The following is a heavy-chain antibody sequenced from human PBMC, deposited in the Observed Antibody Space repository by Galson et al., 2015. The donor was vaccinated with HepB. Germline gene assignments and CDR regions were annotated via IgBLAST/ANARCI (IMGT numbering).Heavy chain of an antibody. V-gene: IGHV3-23*01. Sequence: SLRLSCAASGFTFSDYAMDWVRQAPGKGLEWVSGIRNSGTNTYYADSVKGRFTISRDNSKNTLYLQMNSLRAEDTAVYYCVVGISEPSIWGQGTLVTVSS. CDR3: VVGISEPSI. CDR2: IRNSGTNT. J-gene: IGHJ4*02. D-gene: IGHD2-15*01. CDR1: GFTFSDYA.